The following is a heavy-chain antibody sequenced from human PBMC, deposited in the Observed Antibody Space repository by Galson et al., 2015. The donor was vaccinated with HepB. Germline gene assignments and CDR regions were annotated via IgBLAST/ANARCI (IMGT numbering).Heavy chain of an antibody. CDR3: ARGATQALGY. CDR1: GFTFSNAW. D-gene: IGHD7-27*01. CDR2: IYSGGST. J-gene: IGHJ4*02. Sequence: SLRLSCAASGFTFSNAWMSWVRQAPGKGLEWVSFIYSGGSTNYADSVKGRFTISRDNSKNTLYLQMNSLRAEDTAVYYCARGATQALGYWGQGTLVTVSS. V-gene: IGHV3-66*01.